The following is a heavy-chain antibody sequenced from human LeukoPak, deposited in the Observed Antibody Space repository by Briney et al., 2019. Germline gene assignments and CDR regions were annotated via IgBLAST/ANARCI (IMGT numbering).Heavy chain of an antibody. CDR1: GGSISSGGYS. Sequence: SQTLSLTCTVSGGSISSGGYSWSWIRQPPGKGLEWIGYIYHSGSTYYNPSLKSRVTISVDRSKNQFSLKLSSVTAADTAVYYCARLFLGTDTFDIWGQGTMVTVSS. CDR3: ARLFLGTDTFDI. J-gene: IGHJ3*02. D-gene: IGHD2/OR15-2a*01. V-gene: IGHV4-30-2*01. CDR2: IYHSGST.